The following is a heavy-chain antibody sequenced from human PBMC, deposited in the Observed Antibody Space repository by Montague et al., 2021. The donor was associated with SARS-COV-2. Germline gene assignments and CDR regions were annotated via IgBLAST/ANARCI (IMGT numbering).Heavy chain of an antibody. D-gene: IGHD3-3*01. CDR3: ARGGLAGGNYDIWSFSYTSPLDY. CDR2: INHSGST. Sequence: SETLSLTCAVYGGTFSAHSWSWFRQSPGKGLQWIGEINHSGSTTYMSSLKSRVTMSVDTSKNQFSLKLRSVTAADTAMYYCARGGLAGGNYDIWSFSYTSPLDYWGQGTLVTVSS. J-gene: IGHJ4*01. V-gene: IGHV4-34*01. CDR1: GGTFSAHS.